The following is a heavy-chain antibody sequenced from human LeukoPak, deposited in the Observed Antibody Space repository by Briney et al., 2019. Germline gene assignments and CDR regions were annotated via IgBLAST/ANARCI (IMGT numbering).Heavy chain of an antibody. D-gene: IGHD3-3*01. CDR2: IKTDGSST. CDR1: GFALGSYW. CDR3: VRGWSGYYAIDY. Sequence: PGGSLRLSCAASGFALGSYWMHWVRQAPGKGLVWVSRIKTDGSSTNYADSVKGRFTISRDNVKNTVYLQMDSLRAEDTAVYYCVRGWSGYYAIDYWGQGTLVTVSS. J-gene: IGHJ4*02. V-gene: IGHV3-74*01.